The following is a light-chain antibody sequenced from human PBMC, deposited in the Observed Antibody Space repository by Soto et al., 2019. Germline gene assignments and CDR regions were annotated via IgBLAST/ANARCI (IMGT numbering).Light chain of an antibody. V-gene: IGKV3-20*01. J-gene: IGKJ3*01. CDR3: QHYGRSAIFT. CDR1: QSLSSNY. CDR2: GAS. Sequence: EIVLTQSPGTLSLSPGERATLSCRASQSLSSNYLAWDQQKPGQAPRLLIYGASSRASGIPDRFSGSGSGTDFILTIRSLEPEDFAVYYCQHYGRSAIFTLGPGTTVD.